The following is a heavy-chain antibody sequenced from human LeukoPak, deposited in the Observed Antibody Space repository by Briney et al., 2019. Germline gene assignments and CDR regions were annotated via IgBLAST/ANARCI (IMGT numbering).Heavy chain of an antibody. CDR1: GSTFSSYE. CDR2: ISSSGSTI. J-gene: IGHJ4*02. V-gene: IGHV3-48*03. CDR3: AREKVTYSFFDY. Sequence: GGSLRLSCAASGSTFSSYEMNWVRQAPGKGLEWVSYISSSGSTIYYADSVKGRFTISRDNAKNSLYLQMNSLRAEDTAVYYCAREKVTYSFFDYWGQGTLSPSPQ. D-gene: IGHD4-11*01.